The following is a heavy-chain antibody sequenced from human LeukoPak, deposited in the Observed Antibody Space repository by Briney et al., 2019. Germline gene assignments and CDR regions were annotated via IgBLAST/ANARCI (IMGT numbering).Heavy chain of an antibody. CDR3: ARGRGLLLDY. D-gene: IGHD3-10*01. V-gene: IGHV4-59*01. J-gene: IGHJ4*02. CDR1: DGAISGYS. Sequence: SETLSLTCTVSDGAISGYSWSWIRQPPGKGLEWIGYIYYSGDTNYNPSLQSRVTVSVDTSKNQFSLKLTSVTAADTAVYYCARGRGLLLDYWGQGTLVTVSS. CDR2: IYYSGDT.